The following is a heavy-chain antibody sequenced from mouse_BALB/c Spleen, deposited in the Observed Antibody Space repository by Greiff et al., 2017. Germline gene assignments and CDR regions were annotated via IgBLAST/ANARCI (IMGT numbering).Heavy chain of an antibody. J-gene: IGHJ4*01. D-gene: IGHD2-2*01. CDR3: ARRGIGLRRLYYYAMDY. CDR2: ISDGGSYT. CDR1: GFTFSDYY. Sequence: DVQLVESGGGLVKPGGSLKLSCAASGFTFSDYYMYWVRQTPEKRLEWVATISDGGSYTYYPDSVKGRFTISRDNAKNNLYLQMSSLKSEDTAMYYCARRGIGLRRLYYYAMDYWGQGTSVTVSS. V-gene: IGHV5-4*02.